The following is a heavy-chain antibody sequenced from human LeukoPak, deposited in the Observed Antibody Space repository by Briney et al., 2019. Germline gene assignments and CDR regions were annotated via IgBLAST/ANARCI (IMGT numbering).Heavy chain of an antibody. CDR3: ARDPGTSDFDY. CDR2: INIDGSST. D-gene: IGHD3-10*01. CDR1: GFTFSRNW. Sequence: GGSLRLSCTASGFTFSRNWMHWVRQIPGKGLEWVSRINIDGSSTRYADFVKGRFTISRDNAKSTLYLQMRGLRVEDTAVYYCARDPGTSDFDYWGQGTLVTVSS. V-gene: IGHV3-74*01. J-gene: IGHJ4*02.